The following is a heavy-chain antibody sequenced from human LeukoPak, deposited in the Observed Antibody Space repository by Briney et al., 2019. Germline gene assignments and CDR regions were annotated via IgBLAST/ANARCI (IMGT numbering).Heavy chain of an antibody. CDR3: ARDPSNSSGWNIFFDC. Sequence: AAVKVSSKASGYTFRRYGISWVRQAPGQGLEWMGWISAYNGDTKYAQKFQGRVTMTTDSSTSTAYMELRSLRSDDTAVYYCARDPSNSSGWNIFFDCWGQGTLVTVSS. V-gene: IGHV1-18*01. D-gene: IGHD6-19*01. J-gene: IGHJ4*02. CDR2: ISAYNGDT. CDR1: GYTFRRYG.